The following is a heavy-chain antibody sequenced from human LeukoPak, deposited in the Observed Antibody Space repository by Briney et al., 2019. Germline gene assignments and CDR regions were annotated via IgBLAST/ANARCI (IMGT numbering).Heavy chain of an antibody. CDR3: LKPFDY. J-gene: IGHJ4*02. V-gene: IGHV3-64D*09. Sequence: GGSLRLSCSASGFNFSRSPMHWVRQAPGKGLEYVSAINGNGDYTYYADSVKGRSTISRDNSKNTLSLQMSSLRAEDAAVYYCLKPFDYWGQGTLVTVSS. CDR2: INGNGDYT. CDR1: GFNFSRSP.